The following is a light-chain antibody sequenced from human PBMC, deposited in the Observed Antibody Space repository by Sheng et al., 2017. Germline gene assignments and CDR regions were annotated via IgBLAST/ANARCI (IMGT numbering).Light chain of an antibody. CDR2: EDD. J-gene: IGLJ2*01. CDR1: TGAISANY. CDR3: QSYDNDNVV. Sequence: FMLTQPHSVSESPGQTVTISCTRSTGAISANYVQWYQHRPGSSPITLIYEDDHRPSGVPDRFSGLPRQFPPILPSLTISGLRTEDEADYYCQSYDNDNVVFGGGTKLTVL. V-gene: IGLV6-57*01.